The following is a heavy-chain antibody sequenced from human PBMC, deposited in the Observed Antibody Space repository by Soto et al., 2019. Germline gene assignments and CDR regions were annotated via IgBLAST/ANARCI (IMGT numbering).Heavy chain of an antibody. CDR2: IYHSGST. CDR1: GGSISSSNW. J-gene: IGHJ4*02. CDR3: ARGRVGRLAYYYDSSGYRYFDY. D-gene: IGHD3-22*01. Sequence: QVQLQESGPGLVKPSGTLSLTCAVSGGSISSSNWWSWVRQPPGKGLEWIGEIYHSGSTNYNPSLKSRATISVDKSKNQFSLKLSSVTAADTAVYYCARGRVGRLAYYYDSSGYRYFDYWGQGTLVTVSS. V-gene: IGHV4-4*02.